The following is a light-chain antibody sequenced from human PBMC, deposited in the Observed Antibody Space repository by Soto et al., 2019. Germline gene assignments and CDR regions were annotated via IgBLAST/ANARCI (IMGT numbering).Light chain of an antibody. J-gene: IGKJ5*01. V-gene: IGKV3-20*01. Sequence: EIVLTQSPGTLSLSPGERATLSCRASQTLSNSFIAWYQQKPGQAPSLLIYDTSSRATGVPDRYSAGGSGTDFTLTISRLEPEDFAFFFCQQYGTSEIIFGQGTRLEIK. CDR2: DTS. CDR3: QQYGTSEII. CDR1: QTLSNSF.